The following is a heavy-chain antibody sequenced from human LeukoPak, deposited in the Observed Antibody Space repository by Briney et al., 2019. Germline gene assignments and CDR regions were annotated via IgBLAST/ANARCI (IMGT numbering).Heavy chain of an antibody. CDR3: ARVGDFDYLLDFDY. CDR2: IYYSGTT. CDR1: GGSISSSPYY. V-gene: IGHV4-39*07. D-gene: IGHD3-9*01. J-gene: IGHJ4*02. Sequence: SETLSLTCTVSGGSISSSPYYWGWIRQPPGKGLEWIGSIYYSGTTHYSPSLESRVTISVDTSKNQFSLKLASVTAADTAIYYCARVGDFDYLLDFDYWGQGTLVTVSS.